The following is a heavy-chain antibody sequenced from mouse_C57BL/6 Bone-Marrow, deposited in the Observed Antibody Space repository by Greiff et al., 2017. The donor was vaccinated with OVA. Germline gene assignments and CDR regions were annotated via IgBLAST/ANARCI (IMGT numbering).Heavy chain of an antibody. CDR3: AHIYYDYDGSFDY. J-gene: IGHJ2*01. CDR2: INPNNGGT. V-gene: IGHV1-26*01. D-gene: IGHD2-4*01. CDR1: GYTFTDYY. Sequence: VQLQQSGPELVKPGASVKISCKASGYTFTDYYMNWVKQSHGKSLEWIGDINPNNGGTSYNQKFKGKATLTVDKSSSTAYIELRSLTSEDSAVYYCAHIYYDYDGSFDYWGQGTTLTVSS.